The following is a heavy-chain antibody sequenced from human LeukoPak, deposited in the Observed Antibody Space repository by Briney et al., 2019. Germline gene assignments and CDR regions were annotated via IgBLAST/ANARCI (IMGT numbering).Heavy chain of an antibody. CDR2: IYYSGST. V-gene: IGHV4-39*01. CDR1: GGSISSSSYY. J-gene: IGHJ5*02. CDR3: ARRGDSYGYDWFDP. Sequence: SETLSLTCTVSGGSISSSSYYWGWIRQPPGKGLEWIGSIYYSGSTYYNPSLKSRVTISVDTSKNQCSLKLSSVTAADTAVYYCARRGDSYGYDWFDPWGQGTLVTVSS. D-gene: IGHD5-18*01.